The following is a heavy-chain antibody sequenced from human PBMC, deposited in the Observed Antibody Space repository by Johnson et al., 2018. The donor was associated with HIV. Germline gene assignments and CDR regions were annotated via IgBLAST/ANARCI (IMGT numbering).Heavy chain of an antibody. Sequence: QVQLVESGGGVVQPGRSLRLSCAASGFTFSSSAMHWVRQAPGKGLEWVAVISYDGSNKHYADSVKGRFTISRDNSKNTLYLQMNSLRAEDTALYYCAKRDYYDRSGTRGAFDIWGQGTMVTVSS. CDR3: AKRDYYDRSGTRGAFDI. V-gene: IGHV3-30*18. CDR1: GFTFSSSA. J-gene: IGHJ3*02. D-gene: IGHD3-22*01. CDR2: ISYDGSNK.